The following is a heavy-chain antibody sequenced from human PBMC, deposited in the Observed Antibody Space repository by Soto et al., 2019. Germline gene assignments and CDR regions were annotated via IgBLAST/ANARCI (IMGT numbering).Heavy chain of an antibody. CDR1: GYTFTSYG. V-gene: IGHV1-18*01. Sequence: ASVKVSCKASGYTFTSYGISWVRQAPGQGLEWMGWISAYNGNTNYAQKLQGRVTMTTDTSTSTAYMELRSLRSDDTAVYYCARNLLRLLPGRPNFDYWGQGTLVTVSS. J-gene: IGHJ4*02. CDR2: ISAYNGNT. D-gene: IGHD3-3*01. CDR3: ARNLLRLLPGRPNFDY.